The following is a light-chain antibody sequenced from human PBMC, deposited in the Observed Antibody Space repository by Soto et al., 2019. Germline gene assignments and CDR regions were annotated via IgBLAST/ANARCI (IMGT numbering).Light chain of an antibody. V-gene: IGKV1-5*03. Sequence: DTQMTQSPSTLSASVGDRVTITCRASQSISDWLAWYQQKPGKAPKLLIYKASRLQSGVPSRFSGSGSGTELTLTISGLQAEDVATYYCQHYNENPRTYGQGTKVDIK. CDR1: QSISDW. CDR2: KAS. J-gene: IGKJ1*01. CDR3: QHYNENPRT.